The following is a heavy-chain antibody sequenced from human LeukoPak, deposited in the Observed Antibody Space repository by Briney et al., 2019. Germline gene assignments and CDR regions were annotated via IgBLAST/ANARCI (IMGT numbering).Heavy chain of an antibody. CDR1: EYTFTGSY. J-gene: IGHJ1*01. V-gene: IGHV1-2*02. CDR3: ARERFCGGDGYSPLNFQL. Sequence: ASVMVSCKASEYTFTGSYMHCVREAPGQGLEWMGWINPNSGGTNYAQQFQGRVTMTGDTSTTTVYMELSSLRSEDTAVYFCARERFCGGDGYSPLNFQLWGQGTLVTVSS. D-gene: IGHD2-21*02. CDR2: INPNSGGT.